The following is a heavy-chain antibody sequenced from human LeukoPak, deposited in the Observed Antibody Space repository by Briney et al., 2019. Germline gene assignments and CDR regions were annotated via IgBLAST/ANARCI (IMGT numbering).Heavy chain of an antibody. CDR1: GFTFSNYA. Sequence: GGSLRLSCAASGFTFSNYAMSWVRQAPGKGLEWVSSISGSASSTYYADSVKGRFTISRDNSKSTLYLQMNSLRAEDTAVYYCVSFYVTYWGRGALVTVSS. D-gene: IGHD2-2*01. V-gene: IGHV3-23*01. J-gene: IGHJ4*02. CDR2: ISGSASST. CDR3: VSFYVTY.